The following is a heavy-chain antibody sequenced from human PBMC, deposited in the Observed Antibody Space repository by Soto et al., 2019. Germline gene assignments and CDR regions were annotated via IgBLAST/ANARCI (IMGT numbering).Heavy chain of an antibody. Sequence: QVQLQESGPGLVKPSETLSLTCTVSNGSTTNYYWSWIRQPPGKGLEWIGYIYYSGSSNYNPSRKSRVCISLDTSRRHLSLNLSSVIAADTAVYYCARGGSWLDPWGQGTLVTVSS. CDR3: ARGGSWLDP. D-gene: IGHD2-15*01. V-gene: IGHV4-59*01. J-gene: IGHJ5*02. CDR1: NGSTTNYY. CDR2: IYYSGSS.